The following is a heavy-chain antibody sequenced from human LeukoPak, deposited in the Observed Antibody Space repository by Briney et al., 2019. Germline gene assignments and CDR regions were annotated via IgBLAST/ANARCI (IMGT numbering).Heavy chain of an antibody. CDR2: INPSGGST. CDR3: ARDYYDSSGYYYFGY. V-gene: IGHV1-46*01. D-gene: IGHD3-22*01. Sequence: ASVKVSCKASGYTFTSYYMHWVRQAPGQGLEWMGIINPSGGSTSYAQKFQGRVTMTRDMSTSTVYMELSSLRSEDTAVYYCARDYYDSSGYYYFGYWGQGTLVTVSS. J-gene: IGHJ4*02. CDR1: GYTFTSYY.